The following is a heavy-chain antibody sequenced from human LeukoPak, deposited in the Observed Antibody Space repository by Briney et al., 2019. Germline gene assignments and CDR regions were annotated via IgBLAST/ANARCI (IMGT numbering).Heavy chain of an antibody. CDR1: GGSISSYY. V-gene: IGHV4-59*01. Sequence: SETLSLTCTVSGGSISSYYWSWIRQPPGKGLEWIGYIYYSGSTNYNPSLKSRVTISVDTSKNQFSLKLSSVTAADTAVYYCARDPYSGIASAFDIWGQGTMVTVSS. CDR2: IYYSGST. CDR3: ARDPYSGIASAFDI. J-gene: IGHJ3*02. D-gene: IGHD3-10*01.